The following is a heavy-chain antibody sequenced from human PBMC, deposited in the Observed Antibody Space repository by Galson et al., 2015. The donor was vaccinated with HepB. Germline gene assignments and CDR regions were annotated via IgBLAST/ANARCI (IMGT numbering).Heavy chain of an antibody. CDR1: GFTVSSNY. V-gene: IGHV3-66*01. CDR2: ICSGGST. D-gene: IGHD5-12*01. Sequence: SLRLSCAASGFTVSSNYMSWVRQAPGKGLEWVSVICSGGSTYYAASVEGRFTISRDNSKNTLYLQMNSLRAEDTAVYYCARVRRYSGYDSRSFDYWGQGTLVTVSS. CDR3: ARVRRYSGYDSRSFDY. J-gene: IGHJ4*02.